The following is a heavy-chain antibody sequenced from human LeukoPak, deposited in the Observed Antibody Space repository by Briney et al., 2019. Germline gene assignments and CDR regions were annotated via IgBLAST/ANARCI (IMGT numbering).Heavy chain of an antibody. D-gene: IGHD2-8*02. Sequence: SETLSLTCTVSGGSISSYYWSWIRQPAGKGLEWIGRIYTSGSTNYNPSLKSRLTISVDTSKNQFSLKLSSVIPADTAVYYCARVLSTGRSDYWGQGTLVTVSS. V-gene: IGHV4-4*07. J-gene: IGHJ4*02. CDR2: IYTSGST. CDR1: GGSISSYY. CDR3: ARVLSTGRSDY.